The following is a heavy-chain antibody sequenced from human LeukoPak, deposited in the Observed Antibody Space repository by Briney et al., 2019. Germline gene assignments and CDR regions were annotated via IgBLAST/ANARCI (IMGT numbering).Heavy chain of an antibody. CDR3: ARYRAGDIVVVVAAVYYYGMDV. D-gene: IGHD2-15*01. Sequence: ASVKVSCKASGYTFTSYGISWVRQAPGQGLEWMGWISAYNGNTNYAQKLQGRVTMTTDTSTSTAYMELRSLRSDDTAVYYCARYRAGDIVVVVAAVYYYGMDVWGQGTTVTVSS. CDR1: GYTFTSYG. CDR2: ISAYNGNT. V-gene: IGHV1-18*01. J-gene: IGHJ6*02.